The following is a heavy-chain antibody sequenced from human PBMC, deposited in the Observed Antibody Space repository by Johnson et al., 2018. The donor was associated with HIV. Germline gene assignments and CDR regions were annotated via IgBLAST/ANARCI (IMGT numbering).Heavy chain of an antibody. CDR2: IAWNGATT. J-gene: IGHJ3*01. CDR1: GFTFDEHG. V-gene: IGHV3-20*04. Sequence: VQLVESGGGVVRPGESLRLSCAASGFTFDEHGMSWVRQAPGKGLEWVSGIAWNGATTGYADSVKGRFTISSDHVKKSLYLQMNDLRAEDTALYYCARDWDYYDASGYYYANMVDAFDVWGQGTVVTVSS. D-gene: IGHD3-22*01. CDR3: ARDWDYYDASGYYYANMVDAFDV.